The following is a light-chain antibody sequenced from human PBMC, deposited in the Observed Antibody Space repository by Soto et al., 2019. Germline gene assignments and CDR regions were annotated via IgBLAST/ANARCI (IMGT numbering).Light chain of an antibody. CDR1: QYVGTR. CDR3: QQRSNWPPIT. Sequence: EIVLTQSPATLSSSPGETATLSCRASQYVGTRLAWYQHKPGQAPRLLIYYTSNRATGIPARFSGSGSGTDFTLTISSLAPEDFAVYYCQQRSNWPPITFGQGTRLEIK. J-gene: IGKJ5*01. V-gene: IGKV3-11*01. CDR2: YTS.